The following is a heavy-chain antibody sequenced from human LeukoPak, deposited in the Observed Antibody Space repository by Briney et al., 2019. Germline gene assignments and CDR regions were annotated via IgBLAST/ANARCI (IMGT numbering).Heavy chain of an antibody. J-gene: IGHJ3*02. D-gene: IGHD4-17*01. CDR1: GHTFTSYG. CDR2: ISAYNGNT. Sequence: ASVKVSCKASGHTFTSYGISWVRQAPGQGLERMGWISAYNGNTNYAQKLQGRVTMTTDTSTSTAYMELRSLRSDDTAVYYCARDADYGDYPGVLGAFDIWGQGTMVTVSS. V-gene: IGHV1-18*01. CDR3: ARDADYGDYPGVLGAFDI.